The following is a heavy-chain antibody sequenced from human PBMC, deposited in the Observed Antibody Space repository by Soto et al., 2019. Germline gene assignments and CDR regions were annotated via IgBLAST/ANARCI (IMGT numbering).Heavy chain of an antibody. Sequence: PGESLKISCKGSGYNFAGYWIAWVRQMPGKGLELMGIIYPSDSDTRYRPSFQGQVTISADKSISSAYLQWSSLRASDTAMYYCARGGVSTRTFDYWCQGTSVTVSS. CDR2: IYPSDSDT. D-gene: IGHD3-3*01. J-gene: IGHJ4*02. CDR1: GYNFAGYW. CDR3: ARGGVSTRTFDY. V-gene: IGHV5-51*01.